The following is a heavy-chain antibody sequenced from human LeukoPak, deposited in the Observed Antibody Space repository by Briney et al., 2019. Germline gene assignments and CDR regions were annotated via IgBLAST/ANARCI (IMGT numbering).Heavy chain of an antibody. Sequence: ASVKVSCKASGYTFTSYGISWVQQAPGQGLEWMGWISAYNGNTNYAQKLQGRVTMTTDTSTSTAYMELRSLRSDDTAVYYCARGSIGPVGLWFGELPYYYYGMDVWGQGTTVTVSS. CDR2: ISAYNGNT. CDR1: GYTFTSYG. V-gene: IGHV1-18*01. J-gene: IGHJ6*02. CDR3: ARGSIGPVGLWFGELPYYYYGMDV. D-gene: IGHD3-10*01.